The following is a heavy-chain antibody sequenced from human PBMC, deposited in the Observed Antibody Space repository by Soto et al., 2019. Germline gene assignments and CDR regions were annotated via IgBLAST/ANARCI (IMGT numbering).Heavy chain of an antibody. V-gene: IGHV4-34*01. J-gene: IGHJ4*02. CDR3: ASMGGSYHFDY. CDR1: GGSFSGYY. Sequence: QVQLQQWGAGLLKPSETLSLTCAVYGGSFSGYYWSWIRQPPGKGLEWIGEINHSGSTNYNPSLKRRVTISVDTSKNQFSLKLSSVTAADTAVYYCASMGGSYHFDYWGQGTLVTVSS. CDR2: INHSGST. D-gene: IGHD1-26*01.